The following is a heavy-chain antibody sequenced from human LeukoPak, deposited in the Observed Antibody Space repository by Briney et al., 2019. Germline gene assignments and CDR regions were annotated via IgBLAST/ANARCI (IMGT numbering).Heavy chain of an antibody. Sequence: SETLSLTCTVSGGSISSGSYYWSWIRQPAGKGLEWIGRIYTSGSTNHNPSLKSRVTISVDTSKNQFSLKLSSVTAADTAVYYCARDSYDFWSGYYSDYWGQGTLVTVSS. J-gene: IGHJ4*02. CDR2: IYTSGST. CDR3: ARDSYDFWSGYYSDY. D-gene: IGHD3-3*01. V-gene: IGHV4-61*02. CDR1: GGSISSGSYY.